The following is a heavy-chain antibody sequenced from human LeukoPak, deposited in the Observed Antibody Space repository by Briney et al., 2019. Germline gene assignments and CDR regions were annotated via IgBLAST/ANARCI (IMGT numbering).Heavy chain of an antibody. CDR2: INPNSGAT. Sequence: ASVKVSCKPSGYTFTGYYMHWVRQAPGQGLEWMGWINPNSGATNYAQKFQGRVTMTRDTSISTVYMELSRLRSDDTAVYYCARGVVVTAIGNFDYWGLGSLVTVSS. V-gene: IGHV1-2*02. CDR1: GYTFTGYY. D-gene: IGHD2-21*02. J-gene: IGHJ4*02. CDR3: ARGVVVTAIGNFDY.